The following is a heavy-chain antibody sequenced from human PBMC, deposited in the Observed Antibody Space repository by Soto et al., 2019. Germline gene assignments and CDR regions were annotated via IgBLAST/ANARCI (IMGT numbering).Heavy chain of an antibody. CDR1: GGTFSSYA. V-gene: IGHV1-69*13. CDR2: IIPIFGTA. CDR3: ARDARRWPQGWFEP. D-gene: IGHD2-15*01. J-gene: IGHJ5*02. Sequence: SVKFSCKASGGTFSSYAISWVRQAPGQGLEWMGGIIPIFGTANYAQKFQGRVTITADESTSTAYMELSSLRSEDTAVYYCARDARRWPQGWFEPWGEGTLVTVS.